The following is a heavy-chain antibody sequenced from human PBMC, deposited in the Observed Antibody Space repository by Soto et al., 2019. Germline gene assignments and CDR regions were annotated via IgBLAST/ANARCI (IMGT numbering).Heavy chain of an antibody. V-gene: IGHV4-31*03. Sequence: QVQLQESGPGLVKPSQTLSLTCTVSGGSISSGGYYWSWIRQHPGKGLEWIGYIYYSGSTYYNPSLKSRVTISVEPSKNQFSLKLSSVTAADTAVYYCARDPGLLFGAAAGFDYWGQGTLVTVSS. CDR1: GGSISSGGYY. CDR3: ARDPGLLFGAAAGFDY. D-gene: IGHD6-13*01. J-gene: IGHJ4*02. CDR2: IYYSGST.